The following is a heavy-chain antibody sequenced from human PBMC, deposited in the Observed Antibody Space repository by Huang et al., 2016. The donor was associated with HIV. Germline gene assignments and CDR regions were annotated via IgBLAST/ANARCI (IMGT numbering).Heavy chain of an antibody. CDR2: ISYDGSNK. J-gene: IGHJ4*02. V-gene: IGHV3-30-3*01. CDR3: ARNRDYFDY. Sequence: TFSSYAMHWVRQAPGKGLEWVAVISYDGSNKYYADSVKGRFTISRDNSKNTLYLQMNSLRAEDTAVYYCARNRDYFDYWGQGTLVTVSS. CDR1: TFSSYA.